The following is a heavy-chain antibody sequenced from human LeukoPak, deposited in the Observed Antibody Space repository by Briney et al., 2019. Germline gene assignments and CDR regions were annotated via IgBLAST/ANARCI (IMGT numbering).Heavy chain of an antibody. CDR2: ISSSGSTI. D-gene: IGHD2-15*01. J-gene: IGHJ6*03. CDR3: ARGYRAWVAATHTYYYYFYMDV. CDR1: GFTFSSYE. V-gene: IGHV3-48*03. Sequence: GGSLRLSCAASGFTFSSYEMNWVRQAPGKGLEWVSYISSSGSTIYYADSVKGRFTISRDESKNSLYLQMNSLKTEDTAVYYCARGYRAWVAATHTYYYYFYMDVWGKGTTVTISS.